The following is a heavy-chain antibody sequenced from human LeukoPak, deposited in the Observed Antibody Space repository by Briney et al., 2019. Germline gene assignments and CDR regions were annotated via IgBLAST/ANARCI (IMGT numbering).Heavy chain of an antibody. CDR3: ARHAGYSGWYLDWFDP. CDR2: IYYSGST. J-gene: IGHJ5*02. V-gene: IGHV4-39*01. Sequence: SETLSLTCTVSGGSISSSSYYWGWLRQPQGKGLEWIGSIYYSGSTYYNPSLKSRVTISVDTSKNQFSLKLSSVTAADTAVYYCARHAGYSGWYLDWFDPWGQGTLVTVSS. CDR1: GGSISSSSYY. D-gene: IGHD6-19*01.